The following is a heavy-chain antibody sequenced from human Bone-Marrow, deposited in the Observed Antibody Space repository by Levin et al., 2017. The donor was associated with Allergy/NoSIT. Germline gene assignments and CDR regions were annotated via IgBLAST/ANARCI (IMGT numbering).Heavy chain of an antibody. CDR1: GGSFSGYY. J-gene: IGHJ4*02. D-gene: IGHD5-12*01. Sequence: SETLSLTCAVYGGSFSGYYWSWIRQPPGKGLEWIGEINHSGSTNYNPSLKSRVTISVDTSKNQFSLKLSSVTAADTAVYYCARLPQKVKKEYSGYGHDFGYWGQGTLVTVSS. CDR3: ARLPQKVKKEYSGYGHDFGY. CDR2: INHSGST. V-gene: IGHV4-34*01.